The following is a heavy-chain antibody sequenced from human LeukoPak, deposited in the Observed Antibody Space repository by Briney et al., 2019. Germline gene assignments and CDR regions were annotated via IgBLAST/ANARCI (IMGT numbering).Heavy chain of an antibody. CDR3: ARTGDCSSTSCYEDFDY. J-gene: IGHJ4*02. Sequence: ASVKVSCKASGYTFTGYYMHWVRQAPGQGLEWMGWINPNSGGTNYAQKFRGRVTMTRDTSISTAYMELSRLRSDDTAVYYCARTGDCSSTSCYEDFDYWGQGTLVTVSS. D-gene: IGHD2-2*01. CDR1: GYTFTGYY. CDR2: INPNSGGT. V-gene: IGHV1-2*02.